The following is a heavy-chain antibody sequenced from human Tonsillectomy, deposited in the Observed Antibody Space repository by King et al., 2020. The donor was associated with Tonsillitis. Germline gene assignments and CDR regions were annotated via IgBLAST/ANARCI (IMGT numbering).Heavy chain of an antibody. J-gene: IGHJ6*03. Sequence: QLQESGPGLVKPSETLSLTCTVSGGSISSSSYYWGWIRQPPGKGLEWIGSIYYSGSTYYNPSLKSRVTISVDTSKNQFSLKLSSVTAADTAVYYCSRNPAPNDFWSGYGYYMDVWGKGTTVTVSS. V-gene: IGHV4-39*01. CDR1: GGSISSSSYY. CDR2: IYYSGST. CDR3: SRNPAPNDFWSGYGYYMDV. D-gene: IGHD3-3*01.